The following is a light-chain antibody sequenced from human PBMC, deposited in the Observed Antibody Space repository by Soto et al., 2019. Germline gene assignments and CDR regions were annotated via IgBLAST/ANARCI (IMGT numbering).Light chain of an antibody. Sequence: DIQMTQSPSSLSASVGDRVTITCRASQSINTYLNWYQQKPGKAPKLLIYDASSLQSGVPSRFRGSGSGTDFTLTISSLQPEDFATYYCQQSYSSPPLTFGGGTKVEIK. CDR3: QQSYSSPPLT. J-gene: IGKJ4*01. CDR2: DAS. V-gene: IGKV1-39*01. CDR1: QSINTY.